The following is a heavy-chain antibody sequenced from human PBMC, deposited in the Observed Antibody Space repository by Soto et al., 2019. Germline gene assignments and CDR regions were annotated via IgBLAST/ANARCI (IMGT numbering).Heavy chain of an antibody. CDR1: GDPVSSVNW. V-gene: IGHV4-4*02. J-gene: IGHJ5*02. D-gene: IGHD3-10*02. CDR3: ARLTGLLTLSPFDP. CDR2: IYHSGTT. Sequence: PSETVSLTCGVSGDPVSSVNWWSWVRQAPGKGLEWIGEIYHSGTTNYNPSLTGRVTMSVDKSKNQFSLNLTSVTAADTAVYYCARLTGLLTLSPFDPCCPATLVTVSS.